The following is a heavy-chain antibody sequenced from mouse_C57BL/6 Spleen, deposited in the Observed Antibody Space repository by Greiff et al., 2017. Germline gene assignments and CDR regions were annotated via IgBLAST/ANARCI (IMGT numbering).Heavy chain of an antibody. CDR1: GYTFTEYP. CDR2: CYPGSGSI. J-gene: IGHJ3*01. Sequence: QVQLQQSGAELVKPGASVKLSCKASGYTFTEYPIHWVKQRSGQGLEWIGWCYPGSGSIKYNEKFKDKATLTADKTSSTVYMELSRVTSEDSAVYFCASHEDGAGFAYWGQGTLVTVAA. CDR3: ASHEDGAGFAY. V-gene: IGHV1-62-2*01.